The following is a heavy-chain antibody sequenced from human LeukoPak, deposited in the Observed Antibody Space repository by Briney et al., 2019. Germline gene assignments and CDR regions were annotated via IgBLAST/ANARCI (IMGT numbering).Heavy chain of an antibody. D-gene: IGHD1-7*01. CDR2: IYWSGDT. Sequence: SGPTLLKPTQTLTLTCTFSGFSLSTSGAAVGWIRQPPGKAPEWLTHIYWSGDTRYSPSLKSRLSITKDTSKNQVVLTLTNMDSVDTGTYYCAHSSPHWDFPLFDHWGQGTLVTVSS. CDR1: GFSLSTSGAA. V-gene: IGHV2-5*01. J-gene: IGHJ4*02. CDR3: AHSSPHWDFPLFDH.